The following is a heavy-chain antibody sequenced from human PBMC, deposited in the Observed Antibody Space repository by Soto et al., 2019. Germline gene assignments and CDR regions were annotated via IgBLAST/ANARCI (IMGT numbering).Heavy chain of an antibody. V-gene: IGHV3-23*01. CDR3: AKAGPIFGVVEYYMDV. CDR1: GFTFSSYA. Sequence: GGSLRLSCAASGFTFSSYAMSWVRQAPGKGLEWVSAISGSGGSTYYADSVKGRFTISRDNSKNTLYLQMNSLRAEDTAVYYCAKAGPIFGVVEYYMDVWGKGTTVTVSS. D-gene: IGHD3-3*01. CDR2: ISGSGGST. J-gene: IGHJ6*03.